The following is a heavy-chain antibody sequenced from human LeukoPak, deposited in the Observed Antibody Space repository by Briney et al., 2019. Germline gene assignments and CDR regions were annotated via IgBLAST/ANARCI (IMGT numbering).Heavy chain of an antibody. D-gene: IGHD2-2*01. Sequence: ASVKVSYKASGYTFTSYYMHWVRQAPGQWLEWMGIINPSGGSTSYAQKFQGRVTMTRDTSTSTVYMELSSLRSEDTAVYYCAVVVPAAVAYWGQGTLVTVSS. J-gene: IGHJ4*02. V-gene: IGHV1-46*01. CDR3: AVVVPAAVAY. CDR1: GYTFTSYY. CDR2: INPSGGST.